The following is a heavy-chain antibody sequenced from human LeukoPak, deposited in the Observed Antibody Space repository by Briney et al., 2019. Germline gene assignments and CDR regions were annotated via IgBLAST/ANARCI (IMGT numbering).Heavy chain of an antibody. V-gene: IGHV3-11*01. CDR1: GFTLGDYY. D-gene: IGHD4/OR15-4a*01. CDR2: ISGSGTTI. Sequence: GGSLRLSCVASGFTLGDYYMSWIRQAPGKGLEWVSYISGSGTTIYYADSVKGRFIISRDNAKNSLYLQMNSLRVEDTAMYYCARDEAYGAHRWGQGTLVTVSS. J-gene: IGHJ4*02. CDR3: ARDEAYGAHR.